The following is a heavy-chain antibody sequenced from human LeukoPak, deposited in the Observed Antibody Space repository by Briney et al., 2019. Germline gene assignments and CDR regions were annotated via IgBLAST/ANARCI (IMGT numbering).Heavy chain of an antibody. V-gene: IGHV1-69*13. CDR3: ARESGIWFDP. D-gene: IGHD3-3*01. CDR2: IIPIFGTG. CDR1: GGTFSSFG. Sequence: SVKVSCKASGGTFSSFGISWVRQAPGQGLEWMGGIIPIFGTGNYAQRFQGRVTITADESTSTAYMELSSLRSEDTAVYYCARESGIWFDPWGQGTLVTVSS. J-gene: IGHJ5*02.